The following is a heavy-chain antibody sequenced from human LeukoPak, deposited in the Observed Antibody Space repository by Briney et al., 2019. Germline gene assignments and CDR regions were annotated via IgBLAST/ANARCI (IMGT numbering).Heavy chain of an antibody. CDR2: INHSGST. J-gene: IGHJ6*02. Sequence: SETLSLTCAVYGGSFSGYYWSWIRQPPGKGLEWIGEINHSGSTNYNPSLKSRVTLSVDTSKNQFSLKLSSVTAADTAVYFCARARVVAAPYGMDVWGQGTTVTVSS. CDR1: GGSFSGYY. CDR3: ARARVVAAPYGMDV. D-gene: IGHD2-15*01. V-gene: IGHV4-34*01.